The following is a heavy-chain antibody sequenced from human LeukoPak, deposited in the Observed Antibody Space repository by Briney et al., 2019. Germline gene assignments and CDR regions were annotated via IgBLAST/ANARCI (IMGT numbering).Heavy chain of an antibody. CDR3: AVNYDFWSGYYTDLDY. CDR1: GYNFIGYY. V-gene: IGHV1-2*02. D-gene: IGHD3-3*01. Sequence: EASVKVSCKASGYNFIGYYMFWLRQAPGQGLEWMGWINPNSGGTNYAQKFQGRVTMTRDTSISTAYMELSRLRSDDTAVYYCAVNYDFWSGYYTDLDYWGQGTLVTVSS. J-gene: IGHJ4*02. CDR2: INPNSGGT.